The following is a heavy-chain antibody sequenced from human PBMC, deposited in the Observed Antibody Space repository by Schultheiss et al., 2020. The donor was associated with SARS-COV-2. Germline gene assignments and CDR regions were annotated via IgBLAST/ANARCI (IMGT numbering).Heavy chain of an antibody. Sequence: SETLSLTCTVSGGSISSSSYYWGWIRQPPGKGLEWIGEINHSGSTNYNPSLKSRVTISVDTSKNQFSLKLSSVTAADTAVYYCARQFLEWLLRPVYYYYYMDVWGKGTTVTVSS. J-gene: IGHJ6*03. CDR2: INHSGST. D-gene: IGHD3-3*01. CDR3: ARQFLEWLLRPVYYYYYMDV. V-gene: IGHV4-39*01. CDR1: GGSISSSSYY.